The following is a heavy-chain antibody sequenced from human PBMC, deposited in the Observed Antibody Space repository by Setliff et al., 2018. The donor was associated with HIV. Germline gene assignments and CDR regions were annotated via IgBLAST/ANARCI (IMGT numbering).Heavy chain of an antibody. CDR3: ARAQFYYASGSFYPSDYHYYMDV. CDR1: GYAFTSYH. Sequence: GASVKVSCKASGYAFTSYHINWVRQATGQGLEWMGWMNPNSGNTGYAQKFQGRVTMTRNTSVNTAYMELSSLRSEDTAVYYCARAQFYYASGSFYPSDYHYYMDVWG. J-gene: IGHJ6*03. D-gene: IGHD3-10*01. V-gene: IGHV1-8*02. CDR2: MNPNSGNT.